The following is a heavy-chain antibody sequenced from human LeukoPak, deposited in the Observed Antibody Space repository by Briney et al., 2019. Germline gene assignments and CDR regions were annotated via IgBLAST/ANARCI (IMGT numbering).Heavy chain of an antibody. V-gene: IGHV3-23*01. CDR1: GFTFSSYA. D-gene: IGHD4-11*01. J-gene: IGHJ6*02. Sequence: GGSLRLSCAASGFTFSSYAMSWVRQAPGKGLEWVSVISGSGGSTYYAESVKGRFTISRDNSKNTVHLQMNSLRAEDTAVYYCAKDLYSNYVFYDYGMDVWGQGTTVTVSS. CDR3: AKDLYSNYVFYDYGMDV. CDR2: ISGSGGST.